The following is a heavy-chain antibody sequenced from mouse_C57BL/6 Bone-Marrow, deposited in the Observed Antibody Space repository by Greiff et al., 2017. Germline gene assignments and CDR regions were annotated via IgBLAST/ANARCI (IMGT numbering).Heavy chain of an antibody. CDR1: GFTFSSYA. J-gene: IGHJ3*01. D-gene: IGHD1-3*01. CDR3: ARERFITVAWFAY. Sequence: EVQGVESGGGLVKPGGSLKLSCAASGFTFSSYAMSWVRQTPEKRLEWVATISDGGSYTYYPDNVKGRFTISRDNAKNNLYLQMSHLKSEDTAMYYCARERFITVAWFAYWGQGTRVTVSA. V-gene: IGHV5-4*01. CDR2: ISDGGSYT.